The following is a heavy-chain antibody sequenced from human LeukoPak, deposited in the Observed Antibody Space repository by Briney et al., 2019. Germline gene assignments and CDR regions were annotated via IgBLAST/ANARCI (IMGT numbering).Heavy chain of an antibody. V-gene: IGHV3-53*01. CDR3: TRDLMDYDVSTGLHHYYMDV. J-gene: IGHJ6*02. D-gene: IGHD3-9*01. CDR2: IYSGGTT. Sequence: PGGSLRLSCAASGFTVISNYMSWVRQAPGKGLEWVSVIYSGGTTYYADSVKGRFTISRDHSQNTLYLQMNNLRDEDTAVYYCTRDLMDYDVSTGLHHYYMDVWGQGTTVTVSS. CDR1: GFTVISNY.